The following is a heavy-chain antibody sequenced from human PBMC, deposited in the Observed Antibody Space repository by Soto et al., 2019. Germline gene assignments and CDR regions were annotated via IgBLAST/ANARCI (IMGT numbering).Heavy chain of an antibody. V-gene: IGHV1-3*01. CDR1: GYTFTSYA. CDR3: ARDYYDSSGYYYVGYFDY. D-gene: IGHD3-22*01. J-gene: IGHJ4*02. CDR2: INAVNGNT. Sequence: ASVKVSCKASGYTFTSYAMHWVRQAPGQRLEWMGWINAVNGNTKYSQKFQGRVTITRDTSASTAYMELSSLRSEDTAVYYCARDYYDSSGYYYVGYFDYWGQGTLVTVSS.